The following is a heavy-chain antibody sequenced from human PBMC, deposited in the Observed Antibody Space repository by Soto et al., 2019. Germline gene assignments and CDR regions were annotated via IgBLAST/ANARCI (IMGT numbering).Heavy chain of an antibody. D-gene: IGHD4-17*01. V-gene: IGHV3-48*01. CDR3: ARGLFFYCYGDHRNLHCFPTRRSSDL. J-gene: IGHJ2*01. CDR2: IGIGSSTK. Sequence: AQKKGLEWVSYIGIGSSTKYYADSVKGRFTISRDNAKNSLYLQMNSLRAEDTAVYYCARGLFFYCYGDHRNLHCFPTRRSSDL.